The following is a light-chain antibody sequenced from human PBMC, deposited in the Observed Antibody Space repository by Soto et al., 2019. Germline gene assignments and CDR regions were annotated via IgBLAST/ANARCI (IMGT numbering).Light chain of an antibody. V-gene: IGKV3-20*01. Sequence: EVVLTQSPGTRSLSAGERATLSCRASQSVSSSYLAWYQQKPGQAPRLLMYAASSRATDTPDRITGRGSGTDFTLTISRLEPEDFAVYYCQHYGSTPWTFGQGTKVEIK. J-gene: IGKJ1*01. CDR1: QSVSSSY. CDR3: QHYGSTPWT. CDR2: AAS.